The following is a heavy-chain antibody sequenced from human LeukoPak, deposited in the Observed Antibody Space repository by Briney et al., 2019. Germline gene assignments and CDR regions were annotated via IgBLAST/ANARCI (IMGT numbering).Heavy chain of an antibody. J-gene: IGHJ4*02. CDR1: GFTFSSYS. CDR3: ARVPFFGSGGYDY. D-gene: IGHD2-15*01. CDR2: ISSSSSYI. V-gene: IGHV3-21*01. Sequence: GGSLRLSCAASGFTFSSYSMNWVRQAPGKGLEWVSSISSSSSYIYYADSVKGRFTIARDNAKNSLYLQMNSLRAEDTAVYYCARVPFFGSGGYDYWGQGTLVTVSS.